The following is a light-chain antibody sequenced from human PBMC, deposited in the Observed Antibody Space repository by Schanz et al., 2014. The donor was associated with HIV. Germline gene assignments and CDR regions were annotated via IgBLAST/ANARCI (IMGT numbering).Light chain of an antibody. J-gene: IGKJ5*01. CDR1: QTVSSS. CDR2: GAS. CDR3: QQYNDWPPIT. V-gene: IGKV3-15*01. Sequence: EIVLTQSPGTLSLSPGERATLSCRASQTVSSSSLAWYQQRPGQAPRLLIYGASTRVTGIPARFSGSGSGTEFTLTINSLQSEDFAVYYCQQYNDWPPITFGQGTRLEIK.